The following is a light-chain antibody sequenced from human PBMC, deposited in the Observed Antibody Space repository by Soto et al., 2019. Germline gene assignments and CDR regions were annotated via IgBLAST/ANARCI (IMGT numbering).Light chain of an antibody. CDR3: QQYRSYPLT. CDR2: AVS. V-gene: IGKV1-16*01. CDR1: QDISNF. J-gene: IGKJ4*01. Sequence: DFQMTPSPSSLSASVGDRVTITCRASQDISNFLAWFQQKPGKAPKTMIYAVSTVLSGVPSRISGSGFGTDFALTISSLQPEDFATYYWQQYRSYPLTFGGGTKVEIK.